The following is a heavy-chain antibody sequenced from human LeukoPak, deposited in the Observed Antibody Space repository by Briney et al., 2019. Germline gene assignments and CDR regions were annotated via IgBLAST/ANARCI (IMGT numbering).Heavy chain of an antibody. CDR3: TSPGRNYYYYKGVDV. Sequence: GGSLSLSCAASGAAFNNAWMSWARHPPGEGLEWVGRIKSKTDGGTIDYAAPVKGRFTISRDDSKNILYLQMNSLKIEDTAVYYCTSPGRNYYYYKGVDVWGQGTTVTVSS. CDR1: GAAFNNAW. J-gene: IGHJ6*02. V-gene: IGHV3-15*01. D-gene: IGHD1-1*01. CDR2: IKSKTDGGTI.